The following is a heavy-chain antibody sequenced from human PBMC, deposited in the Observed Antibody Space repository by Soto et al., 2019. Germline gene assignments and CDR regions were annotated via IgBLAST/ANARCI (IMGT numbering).Heavy chain of an antibody. D-gene: IGHD3-9*01. V-gene: IGHV1-46*01. J-gene: IGHJ3*02. CDR2: IDPRYGRP. CDR1: GYTFTSYF. CDR3: ARENMDDRTAVPYI. Sequence: ASVKVSCKASGYTFTSYFIHWVRQAPGQGLEWMGLIDPRYGRPNYPQKFQDRVFITSDTSTTTVYMELRSVMSEDTGIYYCARENMDDRTAVPYIWGPGTMVTVSS.